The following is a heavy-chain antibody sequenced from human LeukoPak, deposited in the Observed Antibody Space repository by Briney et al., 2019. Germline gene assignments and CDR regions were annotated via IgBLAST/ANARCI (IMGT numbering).Heavy chain of an antibody. J-gene: IGHJ5*02. CDR1: GGSISSSNW. Sequence: SGTLSLTCAVSGGSISSSNWWSWVRQPPGKGLEWIGEIYHSGSTNYNPSLKSRVTISVDKSKNQFSLKLSSVTAADTAVYYCARLSTTSGWYSWFDPWGQGTLVTVSS. CDR2: IYHSGST. D-gene: IGHD6-19*01. V-gene: IGHV4-4*02. CDR3: ARLSTTSGWYSWFDP.